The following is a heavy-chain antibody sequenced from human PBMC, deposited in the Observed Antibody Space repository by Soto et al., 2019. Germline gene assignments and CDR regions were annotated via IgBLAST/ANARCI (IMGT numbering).Heavy chain of an antibody. CDR2: IGTNGDT. V-gene: IGHV3-23*01. CDR1: GFTFSSYA. CDR3: AKKYPGTRPFDY. Sequence: LRLSCAASGFTFSSYAMDWVRQAPGKGLEWVSAIGTNGDTYYADAVKGRFTISRDNLKTTLYLQMNSLRAEDTALYYCAKKYPGTRPFDYWGQGTLVTVSS. D-gene: IGHD2-2*02. J-gene: IGHJ4*02.